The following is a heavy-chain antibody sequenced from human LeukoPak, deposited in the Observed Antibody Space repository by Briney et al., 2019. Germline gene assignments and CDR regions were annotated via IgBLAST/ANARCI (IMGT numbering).Heavy chain of an antibody. D-gene: IGHD3-10*01. V-gene: IGHV1-46*01. Sequence: GASVKYSCKASGYTFSKFYIHWVRQAPGQGLEWMGLLNTQPNNDYTNYAQKFQGRVTLTRDMSTNTVYMKLSSLTSEDTAVYYCARAGNYYGSDAFDIWGQGTMVTVSS. CDR2: LNTQPNNDYT. CDR3: ARAGNYYGSDAFDI. CDR1: GYTFSKFY. J-gene: IGHJ3*02.